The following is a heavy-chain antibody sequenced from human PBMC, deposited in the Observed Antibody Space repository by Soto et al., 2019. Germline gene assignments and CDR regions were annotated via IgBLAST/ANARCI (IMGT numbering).Heavy chain of an antibody. CDR3: AKTRRGYDMFFYGLDV. CDR1: GFRFSDYG. V-gene: IGHV3-30*18. J-gene: IGHJ6*02. D-gene: IGHD5-12*01. CDR2: ISNDGSKK. Sequence: QVHLMESGGGVVQPGRSLRLACAVSGFRFSDYGMHWVRQAPGKGLEWVAVISNDGSKKYYGDSVQGRFTISRDDSKSTVYVQMDSLKPEDTAVYYCAKTRRGYDMFFYGLDVWGQGTTVTVSS.